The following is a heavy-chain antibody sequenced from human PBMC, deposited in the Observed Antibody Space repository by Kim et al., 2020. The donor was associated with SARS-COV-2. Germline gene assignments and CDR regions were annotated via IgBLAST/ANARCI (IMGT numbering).Heavy chain of an antibody. CDR2: INPSGGST. D-gene: IGHD6-6*01. CDR1: GYTFTSYY. Sequence: ASVKVSCKASGYTFTSYYMHWVRQAPGQGLEWMGIINPSGGSTSYAQKFQGRVTTTRDTSTSTVYMELSSLRSEDTAVYYCARVPYSSSSRFRPDYYYYMDVWGKGTTVTVSS. J-gene: IGHJ6*03. CDR3: ARVPYSSSSRFRPDYYYYMDV. V-gene: IGHV1-46*01.